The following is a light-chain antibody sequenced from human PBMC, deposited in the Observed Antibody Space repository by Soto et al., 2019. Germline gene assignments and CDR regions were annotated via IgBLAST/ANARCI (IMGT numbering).Light chain of an antibody. Sequence: DIVMTQSPLSLPVTPGEPASISCRSSQSLLHSNGYYCLDWYLQKPGQSPQLLIYLGSNRASGVLDRFSGSGSGTDFTLKISRVEAEDVGVYYCMQALQTPVTFGGGTKVDIK. CDR1: QSLLHSNGYYC. CDR3: MQALQTPVT. V-gene: IGKV2-28*01. CDR2: LGS. J-gene: IGKJ4*02.